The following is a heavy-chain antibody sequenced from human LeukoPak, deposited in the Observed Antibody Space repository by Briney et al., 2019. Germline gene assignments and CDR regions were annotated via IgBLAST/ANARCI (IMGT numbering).Heavy chain of an antibody. CDR1: GGSISSYY. CDR3: ARNVGRWFDP. V-gene: IGHV4-59*01. D-gene: IGHD1-26*01. J-gene: IGHJ5*02. Sequence: PSETLSLTCTVSGGSISSYYWSWIRQPPGKGLEWIGYIYYTGSTNYNPSLKSRVTISVVTSKNQFSLKLSSVTAADTAVYYCARNVGRWFDPWGQGTLVIVSS. CDR2: IYYTGST.